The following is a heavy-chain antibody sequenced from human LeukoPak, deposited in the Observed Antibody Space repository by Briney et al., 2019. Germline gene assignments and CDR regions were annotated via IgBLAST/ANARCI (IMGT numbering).Heavy chain of an antibody. CDR3: ARSSGWYHRGPDYYYYYMDV. CDR2: ISSTSSYI. V-gene: IGHV3-21*01. Sequence: GGSLRLPCAASGFILNSHSMTWVRRAPGKALEWVSSISSTSSYIYYADSVKSRFTISRDNAKNSLYLQMNSLRAEDTAVYYCARSSGWYHRGPDYYYYYMDVWGKGTTVTVS. D-gene: IGHD6-19*01. J-gene: IGHJ6*03. CDR1: GFILNSHS.